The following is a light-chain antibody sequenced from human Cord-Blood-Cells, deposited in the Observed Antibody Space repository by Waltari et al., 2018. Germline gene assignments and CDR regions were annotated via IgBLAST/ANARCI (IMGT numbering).Light chain of an antibody. Sequence: DIVMTQSPDSLAVSLGERATINCKPSQSVLYSSNNKNYLAWYQQKPGQPPKLLIYWASTRESVVPDRFSGSGSGTDFTLTISSLQAEDVAVYYCQQYYSTPYTFGQGTKLEIK. CDR2: WAS. V-gene: IGKV4-1*01. CDR1: QSVLYSSNNKNY. J-gene: IGKJ2*01. CDR3: QQYYSTPYT.